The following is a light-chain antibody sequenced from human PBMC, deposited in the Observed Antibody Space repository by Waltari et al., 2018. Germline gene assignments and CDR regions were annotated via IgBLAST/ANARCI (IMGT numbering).Light chain of an antibody. CDR3: CSYVSGDTWV. J-gene: IGLJ3*02. CDR1: SSDVGTYTL. CDR2: EDY. V-gene: IGLV2-23*01. Sequence: QSPLTQPASVSGSPGQSITLPCTGTSSDVGTYTLVSWYQQHPGKAPKLMIYEDYKRPSGVSNRFSGSKSGNTASLTISGLQAEDEADYYCCSYVSGDTWVFGGGTELAVL.